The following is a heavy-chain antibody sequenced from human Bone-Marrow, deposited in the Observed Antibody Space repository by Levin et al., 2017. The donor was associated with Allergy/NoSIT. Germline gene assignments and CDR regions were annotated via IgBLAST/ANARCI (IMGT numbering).Heavy chain of an antibody. Sequence: PGGSLRLSCAASGFTFDDYAMHWVRQAPGKGLEWVSGISWNSGSIGYADSVKGRFTISRDNAKNSLYLQMNSLRAEDTALYYCANSYDFWSGYFVYWGQGTLVTVSS. J-gene: IGHJ4*02. V-gene: IGHV3-9*01. CDR2: ISWNSGSI. D-gene: IGHD3-3*01. CDR3: ANSYDFWSGYFVY. CDR1: GFTFDDYA.